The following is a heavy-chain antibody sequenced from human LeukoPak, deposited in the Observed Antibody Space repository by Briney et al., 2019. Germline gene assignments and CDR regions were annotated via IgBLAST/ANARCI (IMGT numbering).Heavy chain of an antibody. V-gene: IGHV3-33*01. Sequence: GGSLRLSCAASGFTFSSYGMHWVRQAPGKGLEWVAVIWYDGSNKYYADSVKGRFTISRDNPKNTLYLQMNSLRAEDTAVYYCARDQWMATTIDYWGQGTLVTVSS. J-gene: IGHJ4*02. CDR1: GFTFSSYG. CDR3: ARDQWMATTIDY. D-gene: IGHD5-24*01. CDR2: IWYDGSNK.